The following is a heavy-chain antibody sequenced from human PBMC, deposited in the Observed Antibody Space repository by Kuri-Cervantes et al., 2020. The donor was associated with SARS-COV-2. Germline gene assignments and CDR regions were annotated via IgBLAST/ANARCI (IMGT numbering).Heavy chain of an antibody. CDR3: ARVYSSGWYDNRGPKFDY. D-gene: IGHD6-19*01. J-gene: IGHJ4*02. Sequence: ASVKVSCKASGYTFTGYYMHWVRQAPGQGLEWMGWINPNSGGTNYAQKFQGWVTMTRDTSISTAYMELSRLRSDDTAVYYCARVYSSGWYDNRGPKFDYWGQGTLVTVSS. V-gene: IGHV1-2*04. CDR1: GYTFTGYY. CDR2: INPNSGGT.